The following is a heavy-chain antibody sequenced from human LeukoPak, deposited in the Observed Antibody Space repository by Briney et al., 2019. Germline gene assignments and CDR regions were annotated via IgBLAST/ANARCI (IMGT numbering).Heavy chain of an antibody. V-gene: IGHV3-11*01. CDR3: ARFIAAAGIGWFDP. CDR1: GFTFSDYY. Sequence: GGSLRLSCAASGFTFSDYYMSWIHQAPGKGLEWVSYISSSGSTIYYADSVKGRFTISRDNAKNSLYLQMNSLRAEDTAAYYCARFIAAAGIGWFDPWGQGTLVTVSS. CDR2: ISSSGSTI. D-gene: IGHD6-13*01. J-gene: IGHJ5*02.